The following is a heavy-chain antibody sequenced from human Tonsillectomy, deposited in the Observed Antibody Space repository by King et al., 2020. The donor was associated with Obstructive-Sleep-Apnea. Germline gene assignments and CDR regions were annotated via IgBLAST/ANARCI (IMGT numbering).Heavy chain of an antibody. CDR1: GFTFDVYA. CDR3: AKDSYYDSGGPYYYDMDV. CDR2: IIWNSGSI. D-gene: IGHD3-22*01. Sequence: VQLVESGGGLVQPGRSLRLSCAASGFTFDVYAMHWVRQAPGKGLEWVSSIIWNSGSIAYADSVEGRFTISSDNAKKSLYLQMNSLRAEETALYYCAKDSYYDSGGPYYYDMDVWGQGTPVTVSS. V-gene: IGHV3-9*01. J-gene: IGHJ6*02.